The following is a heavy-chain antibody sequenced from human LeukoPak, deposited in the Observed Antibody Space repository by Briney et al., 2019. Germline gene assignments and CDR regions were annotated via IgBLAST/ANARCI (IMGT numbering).Heavy chain of an antibody. J-gene: IGHJ4*02. Sequence: GGSLRPSCAASGFTFDDYGMSWVRQAPGKGLEWVSGINWNGGSTGYADSVKGRFTISRDNAKNSLYLQMNSLRAEDTAVYYCAKDLYYYGSDYWGQGTLVTVSS. CDR2: INWNGGST. V-gene: IGHV3-20*04. D-gene: IGHD3-10*01. CDR1: GFTFDDYG. CDR3: AKDLYYYGSDY.